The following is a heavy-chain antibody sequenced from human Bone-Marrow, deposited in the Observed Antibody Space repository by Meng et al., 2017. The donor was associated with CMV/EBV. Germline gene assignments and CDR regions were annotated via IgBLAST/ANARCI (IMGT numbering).Heavy chain of an antibody. CDR1: GGYISSSSYY. J-gene: IGHJ4*02. V-gene: IGHV4-39*07. D-gene: IGHD3-3*01. CDR3: ARSYYDFWSGYYNPPFDY. CDR2: IYYSGST. Sequence: SETLSLTCTFSGGYISSSSYYWGWIRQPPGKGLEWIGSIYYSGSTYYNPSLKSRVTISVDTSKNQFSLKLSSVTAADTAVYYCARSYYDFWSGYYNPPFDYWGQGTLVTVSS.